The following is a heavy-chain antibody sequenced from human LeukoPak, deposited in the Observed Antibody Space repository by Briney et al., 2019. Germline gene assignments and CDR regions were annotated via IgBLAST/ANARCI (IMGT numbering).Heavy chain of an antibody. J-gene: IGHJ4*02. V-gene: IGHV4-61*01. D-gene: IGHD6-13*01. CDR1: GGSISSGSYY. CDR3: ARAPGGAAADY. CDR2: IYYSGST. Sequence: SETLSLTCTVSGGSISSGSYYWSWIRQPPGKGLEWIGYIYYSGSTNYNPSLKSRVTISVDTSKNQFSLKLSSVTAADTAVYYCARAPGGAAADYWGQGTLVTVSS.